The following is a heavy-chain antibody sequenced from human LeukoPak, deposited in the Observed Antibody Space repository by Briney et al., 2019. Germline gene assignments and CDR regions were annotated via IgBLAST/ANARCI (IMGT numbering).Heavy chain of an antibody. J-gene: IGHJ4*02. CDR2: IYTSGST. CDR3: ARYSGSYLWTPPSCFDY. D-gene: IGHD1-26*01. V-gene: IGHV4-61*02. Sequence: PSQTLSLTCTVSGGSISSGSYYWSWIRQPAGKGLEWIGRIYTSGSTNYNPSLKSRVTISVDTSKNQFSLKLSSVTAADTAVYYCARYSGSYLWTPPSCFDYWGQGTLVTVSS. CDR1: GGSISSGSYY.